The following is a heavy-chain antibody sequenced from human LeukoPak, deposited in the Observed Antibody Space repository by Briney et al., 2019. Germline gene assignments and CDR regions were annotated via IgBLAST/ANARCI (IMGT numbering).Heavy chain of an antibody. J-gene: IGHJ6*03. V-gene: IGHV4-59*08. D-gene: IGHD5-12*01. CDR3: ARGPIVATIKDYYYMDV. Sequence: SETLSLTCTVSSGSISSYYWSWIRQPPGKGLEWIGYIYYSGSTNYNPSLKSRVTISVDTSKNQFSLKLSSVTAADTAVYYCARGPIVATIKDYYYMDVWGKGTTVTVSS. CDR2: IYYSGST. CDR1: SGSISSYY.